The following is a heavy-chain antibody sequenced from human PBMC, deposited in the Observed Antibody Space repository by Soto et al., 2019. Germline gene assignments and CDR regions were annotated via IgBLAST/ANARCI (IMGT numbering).Heavy chain of an antibody. V-gene: IGHV2-70*11. D-gene: IGHD3-3*01. Sequence: SGPTLVNPTQTLTLTCTFSGFSLSTSGMCVSWIRQPPGKALEWLARIDWDDDKYYSTSLKTRLTISKDTSKNQVVLTMTNMEPVDTATYYCARIRAKYYDFWSYYFDYWGQGTLVTVSS. CDR3: ARIRAKYYDFWSYYFDY. J-gene: IGHJ4*02. CDR2: IDWDDDK. CDR1: GFSLSTSGMC.